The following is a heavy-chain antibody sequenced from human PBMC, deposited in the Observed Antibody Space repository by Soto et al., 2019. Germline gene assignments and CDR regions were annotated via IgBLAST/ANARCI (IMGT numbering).Heavy chain of an antibody. CDR3: ARDGIGGAFDI. CDR2: ISSSSSTI. CDR1: GFTFSSYS. Sequence: EVQLVESGGGLVQPGGSLRLSCAASGFTFSSYSMNWVRQAPGKGLEWVSYISSSSSTIYYADSVKGRFTISRDNAKNSLYLQMNGLGDEDTAVYYCARDGIGGAFDIWGQGTMVTVSS. J-gene: IGHJ3*02. V-gene: IGHV3-48*02.